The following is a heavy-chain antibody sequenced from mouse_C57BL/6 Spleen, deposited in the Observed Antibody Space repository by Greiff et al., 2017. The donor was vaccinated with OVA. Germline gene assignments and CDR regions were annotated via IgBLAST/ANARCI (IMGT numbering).Heavy chain of an antibody. V-gene: IGHV1-39*01. J-gene: IGHJ4*01. CDR2: INPNYGTT. CDR1: GYSFTDYY. Sequence: VQLKQSGPELVKPGASVKISCKASGYSFTDYYMNWVKQSNGKSLEWIGVINPNYGTTSYNQKFKGKATLTVDQSSSTAYMQLNSLTSEDSAVYYGAKYCYCGSSSSMDYWGQGTSVTVSS. D-gene: IGHD1-1*01. CDR3: AKYCYCGSSSSMDY.